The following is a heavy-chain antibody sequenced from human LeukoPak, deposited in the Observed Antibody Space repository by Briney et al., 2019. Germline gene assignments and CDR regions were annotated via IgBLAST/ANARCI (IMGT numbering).Heavy chain of an antibody. Sequence: GESLQISCKGSGYSFTSYWIGWVRQMPGKGLEWMGIIYPGDSDTRYSPSFQGQVTISANKSISTAYLQWSSLKASDTAMYYCARQGYGSGSYYYIDYWGQGTLVTVSS. J-gene: IGHJ4*02. V-gene: IGHV5-51*01. CDR3: ARQGYGSGSYYYIDY. D-gene: IGHD3-10*01. CDR2: IYPGDSDT. CDR1: GYSFTSYW.